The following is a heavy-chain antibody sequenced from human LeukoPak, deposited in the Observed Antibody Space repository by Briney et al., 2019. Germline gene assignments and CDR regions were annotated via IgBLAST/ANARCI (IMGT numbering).Heavy chain of an antibody. D-gene: IGHD6-13*01. J-gene: IGHJ4*02. CDR1: GGSISSGSYY. Sequence: SETLSLTCTVSGGSISSGSYYWSWIRQPPGKGLEWIGYIYYSGSTNYNPSLKSRVTISVDTSKNQFSLKLSSVTAADTAVYYCATGGIAAANLDYWGQGTLVTVSS. V-gene: IGHV4-61*01. CDR3: ATGGIAAANLDY. CDR2: IYYSGST.